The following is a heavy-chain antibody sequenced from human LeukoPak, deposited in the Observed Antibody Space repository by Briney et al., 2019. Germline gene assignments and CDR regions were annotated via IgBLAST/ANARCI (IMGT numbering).Heavy chain of an antibody. CDR2: VSSSGGST. CDR3: AKASIFGDTKYIQH. Sequence: GGSLRLSCAASGFTFSSYAMSWVRQAPGKGLEWVSGVSSSGGSTYYTDSVKGRFTISRDNSKNTLYLQMNSLRAEDTAVYYCAKASIFGDTKYIQHWGQGTLVTVSS. V-gene: IGHV3-23*01. J-gene: IGHJ1*01. D-gene: IGHD3-3*01. CDR1: GFTFSSYA.